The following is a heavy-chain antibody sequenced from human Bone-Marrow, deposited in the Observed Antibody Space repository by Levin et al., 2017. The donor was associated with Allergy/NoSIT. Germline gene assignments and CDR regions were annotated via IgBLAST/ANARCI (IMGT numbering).Heavy chain of an antibody. D-gene: IGHD5-12*01. CDR1: GGSVSSGSYY. Sequence: SETLSLTCSVSGGSVSSGSYYWSWIRQPPGKGLEWIGYIHYSGNTNYNPSLKSRVTISVDTSKNQFSLKLNSLTAADTAVYYCARVDCTSLSCYDTRGAFDIWGQGTMVTVSS. V-gene: IGHV4-61*01. CDR2: IHYSGNT. J-gene: IGHJ3*02. CDR3: ARVDCTSLSCYDTRGAFDI.